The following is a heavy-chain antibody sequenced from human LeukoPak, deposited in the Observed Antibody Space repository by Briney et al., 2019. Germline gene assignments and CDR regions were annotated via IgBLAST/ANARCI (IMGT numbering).Heavy chain of an antibody. CDR1: GYNFTNYW. Sequence: GESLKISCKASGYNFTNYWIGWVRQMPGKGLEWMGIVYPGDSDTRYSPSFQGQVTISADKSTSTAYLQWSSLKASDTAMYYCARRSEDIVADYWGQGTLVTVSS. CDR3: ARRSEDIVADY. V-gene: IGHV5-51*01. J-gene: IGHJ4*02. CDR2: VYPGDSDT. D-gene: IGHD5-12*01.